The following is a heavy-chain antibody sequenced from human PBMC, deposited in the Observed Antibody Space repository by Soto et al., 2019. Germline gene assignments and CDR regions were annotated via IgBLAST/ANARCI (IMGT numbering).Heavy chain of an antibody. CDR3: ARGDRIAAAGDNWFDP. V-gene: IGHV1-46*01. D-gene: IGHD6-13*01. CDR1: GYTFTSYY. J-gene: IGHJ5*02. Sequence: GASVKVSCKASGYTFTSYYMHWVRQAPGQGLEWMGIINPSGGSTSYAQKFQGRVTMTRDTSTSTVYMELSSLRSEDTAVYYCARGDRIAAAGDNWFDPWGQGTLVTVSS. CDR2: INPSGGST.